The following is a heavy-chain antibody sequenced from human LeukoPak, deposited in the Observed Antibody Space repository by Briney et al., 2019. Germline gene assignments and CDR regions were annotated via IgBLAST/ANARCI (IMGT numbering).Heavy chain of an antibody. CDR2: IYYSGST. V-gene: IGHV4-59*01. CDR3: ARGAGYYDSDGLPSYNWFDP. CDR1: ADSISSYY. D-gene: IGHD3-22*01. J-gene: IGHJ5*02. Sequence: SETLSLTCTVSADSISSYYWSWIRQPPGKGLEWIGYIYYSGSTDYNPSLKSRVTISVDTSKKQFSLKLSSVTAADTAVYYCARGAGYYDSDGLPSYNWFDPCGQGTLVTVSS.